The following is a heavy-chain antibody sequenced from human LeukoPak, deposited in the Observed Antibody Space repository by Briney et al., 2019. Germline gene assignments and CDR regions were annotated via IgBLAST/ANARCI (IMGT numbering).Heavy chain of an antibody. V-gene: IGHV4-34*01. Sequence: SETQSLTCAVYGGSISGYYWSWIRQPPGKGLEWIGEINHSGSTNYNPSLKSRVTISVDTSKNQFSLKLSSVTAADTAVYYCARLTIGYGMDVWGQGTTVTVSS. J-gene: IGHJ6*02. D-gene: IGHD3-3*01. CDR3: ARLTIGYGMDV. CDR1: GGSISGYY. CDR2: INHSGST.